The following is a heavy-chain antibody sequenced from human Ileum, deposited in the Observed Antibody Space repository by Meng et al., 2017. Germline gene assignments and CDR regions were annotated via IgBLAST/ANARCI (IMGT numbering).Heavy chain of an antibody. D-gene: IGHD3-22*01. CDR3: ARDFLGRYDRSGFDAFDI. V-gene: IGHV3-7*01. CDR2: IKQDGSEK. CDR1: GFTFSSYW. J-gene: IGHJ3*02. Sequence: GGSLRLSCAASGFTFSSYWMSWVRQAPGKGLEWVANIKQDGSEKYYVDSVKGRFTISRDNAKNSLYLQMNSLRAEDTAVYYCARDFLGRYDRSGFDAFDIWGQGTMVTVSS.